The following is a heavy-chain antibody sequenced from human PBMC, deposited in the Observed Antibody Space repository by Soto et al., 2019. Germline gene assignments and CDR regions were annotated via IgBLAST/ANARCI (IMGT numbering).Heavy chain of an antibody. V-gene: IGHV6-1*01. CDR3: AKGDNLGPKTGYAFDP. CDR2: TYFRSKWYN. J-gene: IGHJ5*02. CDR1: GDSVSSNTAS. D-gene: IGHD5-12*01. Sequence: PSQTLSLTCAISGDSVSSNTASWNWIRQSPPRGLEWLGRTYFRSKWYNDYAVSVKSRIIIKPDTSNNQFSLQLNSVTPEDTAVYFCAKGDNLGPKTGYAFDPWGQG.